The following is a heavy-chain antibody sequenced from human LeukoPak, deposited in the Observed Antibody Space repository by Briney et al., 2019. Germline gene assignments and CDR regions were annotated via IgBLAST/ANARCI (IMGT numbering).Heavy chain of an antibody. J-gene: IGHJ3*02. CDR3: ARHAGLGVMGDAFDI. Sequence: SETLSLTCAVYVGSFSGHYWSWIRQPPGKGLEWIGEINHSGSTNSNPPLKSRVTISVDTSKNQFSLKLTSVTAADTAVYYCARHAGLGVMGDAFDIWGQGTMVTVSS. CDR1: VGSFSGHY. D-gene: IGHD3-16*01. V-gene: IGHV4-34*01. CDR2: INHSGST.